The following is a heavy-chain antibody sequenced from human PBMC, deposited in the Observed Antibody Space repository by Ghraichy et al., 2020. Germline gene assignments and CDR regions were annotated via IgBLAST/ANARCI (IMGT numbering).Heavy chain of an antibody. CDR3: ARTQDDDYGDYFFDY. D-gene: IGHD4-17*01. V-gene: IGHV4-59*08. J-gene: IGHJ4*02. CDR1: GGSISSYY. Sequence: SQTHSLTCTVSGGSISSYYWSWIRQTPGKGLEWIGYIYYNGNTNYIPSLKSRVTLSIDTSKNQFSLKVTSVTAADTAVYYCARTQDDDYGDYFFDYWGQGALVTVSS. CDR2: IYYNGNT.